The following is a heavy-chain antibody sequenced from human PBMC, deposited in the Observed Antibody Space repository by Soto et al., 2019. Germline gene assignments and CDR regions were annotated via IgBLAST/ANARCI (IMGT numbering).Heavy chain of an antibody. D-gene: IGHD1-26*01. J-gene: IGHJ6*02. Sequence: PGGSMRPASPASGVTLSDYYMGWISQTHGTGLYCVSYISPNGNPIDYADSVKGRFTITMNNAKKSLFLQMNSLTAEATAVYFCARPQVRYTNYFYGLDVWGQGTMVTVSS. CDR1: GVTLSDYY. V-gene: IGHV3-11*01. CDR3: ARPQVRYTNYFYGLDV. CDR2: ISPNGNPI.